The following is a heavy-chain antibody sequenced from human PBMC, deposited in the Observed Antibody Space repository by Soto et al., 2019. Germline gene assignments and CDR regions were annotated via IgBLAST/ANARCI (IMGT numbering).Heavy chain of an antibody. Sequence: GGSLRLSCAASGFTFSSYAMSWVRQAPGKGLEWVSAISGSGGATYYADSVKGRFTISRDNSKNTLYLQMNSLRAEDTAAYYCAKERGEYYDSSGYYYWGQGALVTVSS. J-gene: IGHJ4*02. CDR2: ISGSGGAT. V-gene: IGHV3-23*01. CDR1: GFTFSSYA. CDR3: AKERGEYYDSSGYYY. D-gene: IGHD3-22*01.